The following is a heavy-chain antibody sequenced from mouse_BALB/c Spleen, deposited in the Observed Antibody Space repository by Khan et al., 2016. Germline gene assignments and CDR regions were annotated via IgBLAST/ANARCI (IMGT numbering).Heavy chain of an antibody. Sequence: QVRLQQSGAELARPGASVKLSCKASGYTFTSYWMQWVKQRPGQGLEWIGAIYPGDGDTRYTQKFKGKATLTADKSSSTAYMQLSSLASEDSAVYYCARYYGSSYDYFAYWGQGTSLTVSA. D-gene: IGHD1-1*01. CDR3: ARYYGSSYDYFAY. CDR1: GYTFTSYW. J-gene: IGHJ2*03. V-gene: IGHV1-87*01. CDR2: IYPGDGDT.